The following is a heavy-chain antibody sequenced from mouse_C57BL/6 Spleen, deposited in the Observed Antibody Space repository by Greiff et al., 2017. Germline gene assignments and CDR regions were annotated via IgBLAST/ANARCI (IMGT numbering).Heavy chain of an antibody. CDR1: GFTFSSYT. V-gene: IGHV5-9*01. CDR3: ARRSSGSMDY. Sequence: EVKLVESGGGLVKPGGSLKLSCAASGFTFSSYTMSWVRQTPEKRLEWVATISGGGGNTYYPDRVKGRFTISRDNAKNTLYLQMSSLRSEDTALYYCARRSSGSMDYWGQGTSVTVSS. D-gene: IGHD3-2*02. J-gene: IGHJ4*01. CDR2: ISGGGGNT.